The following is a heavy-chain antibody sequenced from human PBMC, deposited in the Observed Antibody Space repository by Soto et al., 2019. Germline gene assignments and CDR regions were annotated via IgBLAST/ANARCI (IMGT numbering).Heavy chain of an antibody. V-gene: IGHV1-8*01. D-gene: IGHD2-15*01. CDR2: MNPNSGNT. Sequence: GASVKVSCKASGYTFTSYDINWVRQATGQGLERMGWMNPNSGNTGYAQKFQGRVTMTRNTSISTAYMELSSLRSEDTAVYYCARQQYCSGGSCYQDYYYYYYMDVWGKGTTVTVSS. CDR1: GYTFTSYD. J-gene: IGHJ6*03. CDR3: ARQQYCSGGSCYQDYYYYYYMDV.